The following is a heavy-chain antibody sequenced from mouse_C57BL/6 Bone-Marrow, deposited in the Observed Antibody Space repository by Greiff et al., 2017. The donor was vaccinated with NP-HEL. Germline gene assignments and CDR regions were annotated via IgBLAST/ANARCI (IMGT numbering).Heavy chain of an antibody. Sequence: QVQLKQPGAELVKPGASVKLSCKASGYTFTSYWMQWVKQRPGQGLEWIGEIDPSDSYTNYNQKFKGKATLTVDTSSSTAYMQLSSLTSEDSAVYYCARSGLIYYGNYDWFAYWGQGTLVTVSA. J-gene: IGHJ3*01. CDR2: IDPSDSYT. D-gene: IGHD2-1*01. CDR1: GYTFTSYW. V-gene: IGHV1-50*01. CDR3: ARSGLIYYGNYDWFAY.